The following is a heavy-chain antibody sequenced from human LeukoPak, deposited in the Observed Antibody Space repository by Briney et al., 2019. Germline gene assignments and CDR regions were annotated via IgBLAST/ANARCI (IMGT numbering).Heavy chain of an antibody. D-gene: IGHD3-10*01. CDR1: GYSFPSYW. J-gene: IGHJ4*02. CDR3: ARYRGSGSYSDY. V-gene: IGHV5-51*01. Sequence: GESLKISCKGSGYSFPSYWIGWVRQMPGKGLEWMGIIYPSDSDTRYSPSFQGQVTISADKTIDTAYLQWSSLKASDTAVYFCARYRGSGSYSDYWGQGTLVTVSS. CDR2: IYPSDSDT.